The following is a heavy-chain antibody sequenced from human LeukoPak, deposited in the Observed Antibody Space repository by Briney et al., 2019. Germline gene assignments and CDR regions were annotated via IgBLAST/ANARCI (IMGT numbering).Heavy chain of an antibody. J-gene: IGHJ4*02. Sequence: PSETLSLTCTVSGGSISSSSYYWGWIRQPPGKGLEWIGSIYYSGSTYYNPSLKSRVTISVDTSKNQFSLKLSSVTAADTAVYYCARERIAVATRHFDYWGQGTLVTVSS. CDR3: ARERIAVATRHFDY. D-gene: IGHD6-19*01. V-gene: IGHV4-39*02. CDR1: GGSISSSSYY. CDR2: IYYSGST.